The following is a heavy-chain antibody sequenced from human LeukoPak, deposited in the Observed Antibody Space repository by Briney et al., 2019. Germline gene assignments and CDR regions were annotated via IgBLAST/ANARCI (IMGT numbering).Heavy chain of an antibody. CDR1: GGSISTSSYY. CDR3: ARLGLTILY. CDR2: VYYSGST. V-gene: IGHV4-39*01. J-gene: IGHJ4*02. D-gene: IGHD3-3*01. Sequence: PSETLSLTCTVSGGSISTSSYYWGWIRQPPGKGREWIGSVYYSGSTYYSPSLKTRVTMSVDTSKNQFSLKLSSVTAADTAVYYCARLGLTILYWGQGTLVTVSS.